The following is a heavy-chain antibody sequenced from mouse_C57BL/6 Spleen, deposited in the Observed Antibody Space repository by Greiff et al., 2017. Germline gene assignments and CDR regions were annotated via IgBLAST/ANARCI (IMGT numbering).Heavy chain of an antibody. Sequence: EVQLQQSGPELVKPGASVKISCKASGYSFTGYYMNWVKQSPEKSLEWIGEINPSTGGTTYNQKFKAKATLTVDKSSSTAYMQLKSLTSEDSAVYYCARSNSFYYYGSSWYFDVWGTGTTVTVSS. CDR2: INPSTGGT. V-gene: IGHV1-42*01. CDR3: ARSNSFYYYGSSWYFDV. D-gene: IGHD1-1*01. CDR1: GYSFTGYY. J-gene: IGHJ1*03.